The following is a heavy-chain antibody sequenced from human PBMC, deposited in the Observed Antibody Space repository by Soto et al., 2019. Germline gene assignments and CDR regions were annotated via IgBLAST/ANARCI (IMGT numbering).Heavy chain of an antibody. J-gene: IGHJ4*02. CDR2: LSGGGGST. Sequence: GGSLRLSCAASGFTFSSYAMAWVRQAPGKGLEWVSALSGGGGSTYYADSVKGRFTISRDNSKDTLYLQMDGLTAEDTAVYYCAGSTGWEGAYWGQGTLVTVSS. V-gene: IGHV3-23*01. D-gene: IGHD1-26*01. CDR1: GFTFSSYA. CDR3: AGSTGWEGAY.